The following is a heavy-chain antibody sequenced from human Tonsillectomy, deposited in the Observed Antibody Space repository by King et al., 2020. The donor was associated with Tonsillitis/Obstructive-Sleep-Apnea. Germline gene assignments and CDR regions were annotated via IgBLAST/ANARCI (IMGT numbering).Heavy chain of an antibody. V-gene: IGHV4-31*03. CDR2: IYYSGST. Sequence: VQLQESGPGLVKPSQTLSLTCTVSGGSISSGYYYWSWIRHHPGKGLEWIGYIYYSGSTYYNPSLKGRATISVDTSKNQFSLKLSSVTAADTAVYYCVVRPIFRVVNPIYGMDVWGRGTTVTVYS. CDR1: GGSISSGYYY. D-gene: IGHD3-3*01. J-gene: IGHJ6*02. CDR3: VVRPIFRVVNPIYGMDV.